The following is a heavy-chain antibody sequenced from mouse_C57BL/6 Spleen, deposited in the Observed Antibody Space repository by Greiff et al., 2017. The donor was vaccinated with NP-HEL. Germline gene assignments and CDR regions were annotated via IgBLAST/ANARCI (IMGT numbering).Heavy chain of an antibody. CDR1: GYTFTDYN. V-gene: IGHV1-18*01. CDR2: INPNNGGT. Sequence: EVQLQQSGPELVKPGASVKIPCKASGYTFTDYNMDWVKQSHGQSLEWIGVINPNNGGTIYNQKFKGKATLTVDKSSSTAYMELRSQTSEDTSVYYCARRGSGTGGYYYDCWGQGITLT. D-gene: IGHD3-3*01. J-gene: IGHJ2*01. CDR3: ARRGSGTGGYYYDC.